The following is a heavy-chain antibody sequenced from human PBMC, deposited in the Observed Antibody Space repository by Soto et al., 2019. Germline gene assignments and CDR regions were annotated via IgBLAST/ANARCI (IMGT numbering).Heavy chain of an antibody. CDR1: GFMFDGYV. D-gene: IGHD3-16*02. J-gene: IGHJ6*02. Sequence: VQLVESGGGLVQPGRSLRLSCAASGFMFDGYVMHWVRQPPGKGLEWVSSISWNSGSIGYADSVKGRFSISRDNAKNSLYLQMNSLRAEDTALYYCAKVVESRWYYYGMDVWGQGTTVTVSS. CDR2: ISWNSGSI. CDR3: AKVVESRWYYYGMDV. V-gene: IGHV3-9*01.